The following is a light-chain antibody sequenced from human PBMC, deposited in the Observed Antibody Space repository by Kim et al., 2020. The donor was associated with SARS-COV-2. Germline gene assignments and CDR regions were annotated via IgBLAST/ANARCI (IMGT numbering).Light chain of an antibody. CDR2: DVS. J-gene: IGLJ3*02. CDR3: CSYAGSWV. CDR1: SSDVGGYNY. V-gene: IGLV2-11*01. Sequence: GQSVTISCTGTSSDVGGYNYVSWYQQHPGKAPKLMIYDVSKRPSGVPDRFSGSKSGNTASLTISGLQAEDEADYYCCSYAGSWVFGGGTQLTVL.